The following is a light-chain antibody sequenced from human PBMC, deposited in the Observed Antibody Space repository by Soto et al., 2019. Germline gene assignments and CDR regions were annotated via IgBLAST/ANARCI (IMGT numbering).Light chain of an antibody. CDR3: QQSSNWLT. V-gene: IGKV3-11*01. CDR1: QSLSSY. J-gene: IGKJ4*01. Sequence: EIVLTQSPATLSLSPGERATLSCRASQSLSSYLAWYQQKPGQAPRLLIYDASNRATGIPARFSGSGSGTDFTLTISSLEPEDFAVYYCQQSSNWLTFGGGTKVEIK. CDR2: DAS.